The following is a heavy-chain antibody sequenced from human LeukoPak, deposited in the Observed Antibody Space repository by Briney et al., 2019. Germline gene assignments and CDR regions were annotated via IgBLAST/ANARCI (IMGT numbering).Heavy chain of an antibody. V-gene: IGHV3-7*01. Sequence: GGSLRLSCAASGFTFSSYWMSWVRQAPGKGLEWVANIKQDGSEKYYVDSVKGRFTISRDNAKNSLYLQMNSLRAEDTAVYYCARLGRIGQLRYFDWSLWGQGTLVTVSS. J-gene: IGHJ4*02. CDR3: ARLGRIGQLRYFDWSL. CDR2: IKQDGSEK. D-gene: IGHD3-9*01. CDR1: GFTFSSYW.